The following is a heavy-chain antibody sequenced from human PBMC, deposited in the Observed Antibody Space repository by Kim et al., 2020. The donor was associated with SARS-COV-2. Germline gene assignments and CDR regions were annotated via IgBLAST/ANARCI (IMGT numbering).Heavy chain of an antibody. D-gene: IGHD3-10*01. J-gene: IGHJ4*02. CDR3: ARGTKYYYGSGSYSY. Sequence: PSLKSRVTISVDTSKNQFSLKLSSVTAADTAVYYCARGTKYYYGSGSYSYWGQGTLVTVSS. V-gene: IGHV4-34*01.